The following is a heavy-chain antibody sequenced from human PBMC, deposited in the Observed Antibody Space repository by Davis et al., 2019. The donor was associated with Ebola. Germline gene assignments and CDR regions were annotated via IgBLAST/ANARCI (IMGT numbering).Heavy chain of an antibody. Sequence: GESLKISCAASGFTFSSYSMNWVRQAPGKGLEWVSSISSSSSYIYYADSVKGRFTISRDNAKNSLYLQMNSLRAEDTAVYYCARDGRGYGSGSYLDYWGQGTLVTVSS. J-gene: IGHJ4*02. D-gene: IGHD3-10*01. CDR3: ARDGRGYGSGSYLDY. CDR1: GFTFSSYS. CDR2: ISSSSSYI. V-gene: IGHV3-21*01.